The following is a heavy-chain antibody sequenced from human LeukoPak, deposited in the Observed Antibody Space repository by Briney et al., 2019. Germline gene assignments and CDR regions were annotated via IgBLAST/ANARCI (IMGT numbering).Heavy chain of an antibody. V-gene: IGHV3-74*01. Sequence: PGGSLRLSCAASGFTFSSYWMHWVRQAPGKGLVWVSRINNDGSSTSYADSVKGRFTISRDNAKNTLYLQMNSLRAEDTAVYYCARAPNYDFWSGYSYYFDYWSQGTLVTVSS. CDR3: ARAPNYDFWSGYSYYFDY. CDR1: GFTFSSYW. CDR2: INNDGSST. D-gene: IGHD3-3*01. J-gene: IGHJ4*02.